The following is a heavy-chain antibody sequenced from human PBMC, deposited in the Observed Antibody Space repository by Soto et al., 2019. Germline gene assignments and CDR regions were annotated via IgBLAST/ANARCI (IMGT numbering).Heavy chain of an antibody. CDR2: IYHSGRT. D-gene: IGHD4-4*01. V-gene: IGHV4-30-2*01. Sequence: PSESMSLTSAVSAGSLGMVGYSCDWIRQPPGKDLELIGYIYHSGRTYYNPSLKSRVTISVDRSKNQFSLKLSSVTAADTAVYYCSSVNDYMATGWFDPWGQGNLVTVFS. CDR1: AGSLGMVGYS. CDR3: SSVNDYMATGWFDP. J-gene: IGHJ5*02.